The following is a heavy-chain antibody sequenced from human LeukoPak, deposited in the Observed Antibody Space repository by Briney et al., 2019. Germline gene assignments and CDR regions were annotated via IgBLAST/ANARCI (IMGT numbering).Heavy chain of an antibody. CDR3: ARDLCGPQGCFDY. V-gene: IGHV1-46*01. J-gene: IGHJ4*02. CDR1: GYTFTSYY. Sequence: ASVKVSCKASGYTFTSYYMHWVRQDPGQGLEWMGIINPSGGSTSYAQKFQGRVTMTGDTSTSTVYLELSSLRSEDTAVYYCARDLCGPQGCFDYWGQGTLVTVSS. D-gene: IGHD2-21*01. CDR2: INPSGGST.